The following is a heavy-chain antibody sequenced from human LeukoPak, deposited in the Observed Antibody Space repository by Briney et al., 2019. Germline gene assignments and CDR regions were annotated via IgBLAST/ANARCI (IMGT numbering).Heavy chain of an antibody. CDR2: ISYDEANI. CDR3: SSATSMTTITTDH. D-gene: IGHD6-25*01. V-gene: IGHV3-30*03. J-gene: IGHJ4*02. CDR1: GFTFGDYG. Sequence: GGSLRLSCAASGFTFGDYGMHWVRQAPGKGLEWLAVISYDEANIYYADSMKGRLTISRDNSKNTVFLQMNSLRVEDTAIYYCSSATSMTTITTDHWGQGTLVTVSS.